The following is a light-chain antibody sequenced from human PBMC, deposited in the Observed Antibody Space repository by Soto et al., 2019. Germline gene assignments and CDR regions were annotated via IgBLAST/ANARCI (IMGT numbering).Light chain of an antibody. J-gene: IGLJ2*01. CDR2: DNN. Sequence: QSVLTQPPSVSAAPGQKVTISCSGSSSNIGKNFVSWYLHLPGTAPKLLIYDNNKRPSGIPDRFSGSKSGTSASLGITGLQTGDEADYYCGTWDSSLSAVLFGGGTQLTVL. V-gene: IGLV1-51*01. CDR1: SSNIGKNF. CDR3: GTWDSSLSAVL.